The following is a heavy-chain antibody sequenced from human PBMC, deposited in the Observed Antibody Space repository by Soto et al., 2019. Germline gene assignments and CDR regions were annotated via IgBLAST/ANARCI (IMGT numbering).Heavy chain of an antibody. CDR1: GFTFSSYS. CDR2: ISSSSSYI. V-gene: IGHV3-21*01. CDR3: ARDITIFGPA. D-gene: IGHD3-3*01. Sequence: GGSLRLSCAASGFTFSSYSMNWVRQAPGKGLEWVSSISSSSSYIYYADSVKGRFTISRDNAKNSLYLQMNSLRVEDTAVYYCARDITIFGPAWGQGTLVTVSS. J-gene: IGHJ4*02.